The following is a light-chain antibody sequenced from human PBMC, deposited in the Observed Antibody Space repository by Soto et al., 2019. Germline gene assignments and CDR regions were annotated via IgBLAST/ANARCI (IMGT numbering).Light chain of an antibody. J-gene: IGLJ1*01. Sequence: QSVLTQPPSVSGTPGQRVTISCSGSRSSIGSNTVNWYQHLPGSAPKLLIYSNNHRPSGVPDRFSASKAGASASLAISGLQSEAEGDYYCAAWDASLGGFYVFGSGTKVTVL. CDR3: AAWDASLGGFYV. CDR2: SNN. V-gene: IGLV1-44*01. CDR1: RSSIGSNT.